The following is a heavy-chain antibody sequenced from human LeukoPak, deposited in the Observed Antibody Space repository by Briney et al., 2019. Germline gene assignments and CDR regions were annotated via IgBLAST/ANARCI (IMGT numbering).Heavy chain of an antibody. CDR3: ARSSRRIVVVAATQVWYFDL. V-gene: IGHV3-21*01. J-gene: IGHJ2*01. CDR2: ISSSSSYI. CDR1: GFTFSSYS. D-gene: IGHD2-15*01. Sequence: GGSLRLSCAASGFTFSSYSMNWVRQAPGKGLEWVSSISSSSSYIYYADSVKGRFTISRDNAKNSLYLQMNSLRAEDTAVYYCARSSRRIVVVAATQVWYFDLWGRGTLVTVSS.